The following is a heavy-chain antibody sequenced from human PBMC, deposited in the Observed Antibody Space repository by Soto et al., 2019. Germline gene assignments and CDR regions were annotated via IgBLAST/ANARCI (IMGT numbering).Heavy chain of an antibody. J-gene: IGHJ4*02. V-gene: IGHV1-18*01. CDR2: ISTYNGNP. CDR1: GYIFTSQG. CDR3: ARGRTRALDY. D-gene: IGHD1-7*01. Sequence: ASVKVSCKASGYIFTSQGISWVRQAPGQGLEWMGWISTYNGNPNYAQKLQGRVTMTTNTSTTTAFLELRSLTSDDAAVYYCARGRTRALDYWGQGTPVTVSS.